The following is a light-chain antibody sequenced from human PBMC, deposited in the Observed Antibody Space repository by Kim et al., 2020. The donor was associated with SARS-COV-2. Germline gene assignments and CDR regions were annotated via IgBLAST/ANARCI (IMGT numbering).Light chain of an antibody. V-gene: IGKV1-27*01. Sequence: ASVGDRVTITCRASQDIANSLAWYQQKPGKVPKLLIYAASTLQSGVPSRFSGSGSGTQFTLTIGSLQTEDVATYYCQKYNSDPWTFGPGTKVDIK. CDR1: QDIANS. J-gene: IGKJ1*01. CDR3: QKYNSDPWT. CDR2: AAS.